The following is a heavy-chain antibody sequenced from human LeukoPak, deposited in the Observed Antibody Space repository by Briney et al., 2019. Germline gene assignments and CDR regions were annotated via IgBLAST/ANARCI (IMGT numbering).Heavy chain of an antibody. Sequence: ASVKVSCKASGGTFSSYAISWVRQAPGQGLEWMGGIIPIFGTANYAQKFQGRVTITADKSTSTAYMELSSLRSEDTAVYYCARDKYYGSGSYGKYNWFDPWGQGTLVTVSS. CDR2: IIPIFGTA. J-gene: IGHJ5*02. D-gene: IGHD3-10*01. V-gene: IGHV1-69*06. CDR1: GGTFSSYA. CDR3: ARDKYYGSGSYGKYNWFDP.